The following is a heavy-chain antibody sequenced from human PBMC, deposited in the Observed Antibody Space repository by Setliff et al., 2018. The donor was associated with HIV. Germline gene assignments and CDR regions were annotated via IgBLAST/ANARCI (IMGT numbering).Heavy chain of an antibody. CDR3: ARDASPSSGWYLDYYYYYGMDV. V-gene: IGHV3-48*03. J-gene: IGHJ6*02. D-gene: IGHD6-19*01. Sequence: GGSLRLSCAASGFTFSSYEMNWVRQAPGKGLEWVSYISSSGSTIYYADSVKGRFTISRDNAKNSLYLQMDSLRAEDTAVYYCARDASPSSGWYLDYYYYYGMDVWGQGTTVTVSS. CDR1: GFTFSSYE. CDR2: ISSSGSTI.